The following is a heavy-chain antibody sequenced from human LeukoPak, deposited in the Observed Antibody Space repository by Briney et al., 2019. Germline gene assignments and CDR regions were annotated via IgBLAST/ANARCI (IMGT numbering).Heavy chain of an antibody. V-gene: IGHV3-30*02. CDR2: IRYDGNNK. CDR3: AKASHYDFWSAYGD. J-gene: IGHJ4*02. D-gene: IGHD3-3*01. CDR1: GFTFNSYG. Sequence: GGSLRLSCAASGFTFNSYGMHWVRQAPGKGLEWVAFIRYDGNNKYYADSVKGRFTISRDNSKNTLYLQVNSLRAEDTAVYYCAKASHYDFWSAYGDWGRGTLVTVSS.